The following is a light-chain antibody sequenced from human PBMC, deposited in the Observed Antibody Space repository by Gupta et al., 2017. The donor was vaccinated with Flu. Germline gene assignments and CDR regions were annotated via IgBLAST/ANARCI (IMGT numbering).Light chain of an antibody. Sequence: QPVLTQQPSASATPRQRVALSCPASSSNVGSHTITWYQQLPGAAPKLVISDDHQRPSGVPDRFSASKSGTSASLAIIGLQSEDEADYYCASWDNSLNGWVFGGGTKVTLL. CDR2: DDH. CDR3: ASWDNSLNGWV. J-gene: IGLJ1*01. V-gene: IGLV1-44*01. CDR1: SSNVGSHT.